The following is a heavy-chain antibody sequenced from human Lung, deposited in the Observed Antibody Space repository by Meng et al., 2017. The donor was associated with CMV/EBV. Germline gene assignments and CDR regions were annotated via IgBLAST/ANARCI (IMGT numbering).Heavy chain of an antibody. J-gene: IGHJ4*02. CDR1: GYSFTTHW. Sequence: KVSCKGSGYSFTTHWIGWVRQMPGKGLEWMGVIYPVDSDTTYSPSFQGRVTISADKSITTAYLQLRSLKASDTAVYYCARQDSYTNYYFDLWGRGTLVTVSS. V-gene: IGHV5-51*01. CDR3: ARQDSYTNYYFDL. CDR2: IYPVDSDT. D-gene: IGHD4-11*01.